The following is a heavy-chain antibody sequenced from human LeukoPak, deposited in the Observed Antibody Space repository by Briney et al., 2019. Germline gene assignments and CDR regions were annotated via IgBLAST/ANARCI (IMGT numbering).Heavy chain of an antibody. CDR1: GFTFSSYS. J-gene: IGHJ5*02. CDR2: ISSSSSYI. V-gene: IGHV3-21*01. D-gene: IGHD3-3*01. CDR3: ARDKPRRDFWSGYSLSFDP. Sequence: GGSLRLSCAASGFTFSSYSMNWVRQAPGKGLEWVSSISSSSSYIYYADSVKGRFTISRDNAKNSLYLQMNSLRAEDTAVYYCARDKPRRDFWSGYSLSFDPWGQGTLVTVSS.